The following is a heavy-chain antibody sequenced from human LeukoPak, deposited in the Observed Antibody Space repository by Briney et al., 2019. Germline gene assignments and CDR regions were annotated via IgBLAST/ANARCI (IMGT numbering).Heavy chain of an antibody. Sequence: PGASVKVSCKASGYTFTSYYMHWVRQAPGQGLEWMGIINPSGGSTSYAQRFQGRLTMTTDTATSTAYMELRSLTSGDTAVYYCARDRGPSYCTSTTCRTLDWWGQGTLVTVSS. V-gene: IGHV1-46*01. J-gene: IGHJ4*02. CDR3: ARDRGPSYCTSTTCRTLDW. CDR2: INPSGGST. D-gene: IGHD2-2*01. CDR1: GYTFTSYY.